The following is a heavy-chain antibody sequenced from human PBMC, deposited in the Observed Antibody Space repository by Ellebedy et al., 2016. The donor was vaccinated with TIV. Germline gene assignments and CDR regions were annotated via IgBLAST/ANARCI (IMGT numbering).Heavy chain of an antibody. J-gene: IGHJ4*02. Sequence: PGGSLRLSCAVSGFTFRNYAMSWVRQAPGKGLEWVANIKQDGSEKNYVDSVKGRFTISRDNARNSLYLQMDNLRAEDTAVYYCARSSGWLKDYWGQGTLVTVSS. D-gene: IGHD6-13*01. CDR2: IKQDGSEK. CDR3: ARSSGWLKDY. V-gene: IGHV3-7*01. CDR1: GFTFRNYA.